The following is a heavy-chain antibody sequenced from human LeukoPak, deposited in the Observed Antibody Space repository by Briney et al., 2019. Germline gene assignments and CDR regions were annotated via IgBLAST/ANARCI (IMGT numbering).Heavy chain of an antibody. CDR3: ATKQWLAPPPDS. CDR1: GFTFSKYW. D-gene: IGHD6-19*01. V-gene: IGHV3-74*01. Sequence: GSLRLTCAAPGFTFSKYWMLWVRQAPGKGLESVSRINTDGTVTTYADSVKGRFTVSRDNADNTMFLQMNSVRDEDTAVYYCATKQWLAPPPDSWG. J-gene: IGHJ5*01. CDR2: INTDGTVT.